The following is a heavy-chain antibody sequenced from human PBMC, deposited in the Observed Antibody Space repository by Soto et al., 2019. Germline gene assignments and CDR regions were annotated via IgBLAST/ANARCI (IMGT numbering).Heavy chain of an antibody. D-gene: IGHD4-17*01. CDR1: GGSISSYY. J-gene: IGHJ4*02. V-gene: IGHV4-59*01. Sequence: SETLSLTCTVSGGSISSYYWSWIRQPPGKGLEWIGYIYYSGSTNYNPSLKSRVTISVDTSKNQFSLKLSSVTAADTAVYYCARGSPNTSDYGALHNYYFDYWGQGTLVTVSS. CDR3: ARGSPNTSDYGALHNYYFDY. CDR2: IYYSGST.